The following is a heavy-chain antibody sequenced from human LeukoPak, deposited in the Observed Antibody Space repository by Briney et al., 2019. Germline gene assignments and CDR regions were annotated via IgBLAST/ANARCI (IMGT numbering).Heavy chain of an antibody. CDR3: AKDLWAGLLFENYFDY. J-gene: IGHJ4*02. CDR2: ISGSGGST. CDR1: GFTFSSYA. Sequence: PGGSLRLSCAASGFTFSSYAMSWVRQAPGKGLEWVSAISGSGGSTYYAGSVKGRFTISRDNSKNTLYLQMNSLRAEDTAVYYCAKDLWAGLLFENYFDYWGQGTLVTVSS. V-gene: IGHV3-23*01. D-gene: IGHD2-21*02.